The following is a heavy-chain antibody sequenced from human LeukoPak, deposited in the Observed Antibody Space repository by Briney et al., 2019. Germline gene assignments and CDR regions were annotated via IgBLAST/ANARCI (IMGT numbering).Heavy chain of an antibody. CDR2: IIPIFGTA. J-gene: IGHJ4*02. Sequence: SVKVSCKASGGTFSSYAISWVRQAPGQGLEWMGGIIPIFGTANYAQKFQGRVTITADESTSTAYMELSSLRSGDTAVYYCAREVFAGYRAFGYWGQGTLVTVSS. D-gene: IGHD3-16*02. CDR1: GGTFSSYA. CDR3: AREVFAGYRAFGY. V-gene: IGHV1-69*13.